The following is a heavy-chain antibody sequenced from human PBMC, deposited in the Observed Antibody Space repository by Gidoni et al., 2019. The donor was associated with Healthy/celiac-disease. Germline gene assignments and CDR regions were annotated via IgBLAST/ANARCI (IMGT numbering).Heavy chain of an antibody. D-gene: IGHD6-13*01. CDR2: IYHSGST. CDR1: GGSISRGGYY. CDR3: ARGPAPYSSSWSFDY. Sequence: QLQLQESGSGLVKPSQTLSLTCAVSGGSISRGGYYWSWFRQPPGKGLEWIGYIYHSGSTYYNPSLKSRVTISVDRSKNQFSLKLSSVTAADTAVYYWARGPAPYSSSWSFDYWGQGTLVTVSS. V-gene: IGHV4-30-2*01. J-gene: IGHJ4*02.